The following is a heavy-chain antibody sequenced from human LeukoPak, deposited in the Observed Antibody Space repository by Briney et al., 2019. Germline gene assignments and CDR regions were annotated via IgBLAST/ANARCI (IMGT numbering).Heavy chain of an antibody. CDR2: TYYRSKWYN. Sequence: SQTLSLTCAISGDSVSSNIAAWNWIRQSPSRGLEWLGRTYYRSKWYNDCAVSVKSRITINPDTSKNQFSLQLNSVTPEDTAVYYCARAQLELRDYYYGMDVWGQGTTVTVSS. D-gene: IGHD1-7*01. J-gene: IGHJ6*02. CDR1: GDSVSSNIAA. V-gene: IGHV6-1*01. CDR3: ARAQLELRDYYYGMDV.